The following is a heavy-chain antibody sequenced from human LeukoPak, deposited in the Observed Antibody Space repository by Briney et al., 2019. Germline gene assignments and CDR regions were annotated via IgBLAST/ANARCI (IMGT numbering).Heavy chain of an antibody. V-gene: IGHV1-2*02. CDR3: AREHSPTTYYYYYGMDV. D-gene: IGHD1-14*01. CDR2: INPNSGGT. Sequence: ASVKVSCKASGYTFTGYYMHWVRQAPGQGLEWMGWINPNSGGTNYAQKFQGRVTTTRDTSISTAYMELSRLRSDDTAVYYCAREHSPTTYYYYYGMDVWGQGTTVTVSS. CDR1: GYTFTGYY. J-gene: IGHJ6*02.